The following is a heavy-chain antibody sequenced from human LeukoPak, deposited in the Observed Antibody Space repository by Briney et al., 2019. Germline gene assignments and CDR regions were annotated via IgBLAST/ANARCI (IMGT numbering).Heavy chain of an antibody. D-gene: IGHD2-2*01. CDR2: IWYDGSNK. V-gene: IGHV3-33*01. J-gene: IGHJ3*02. CDR3: ARVCSSTSCSYKDAFDI. Sequence: PGGSLRLSCAASGFTFSSYGMHWVRQAPGKGLEWVAVIWYDGSNKYCADSVKGRFTISRDNSKTTLYLQMNSLRAEDTAVYSCARVCSSTSCSYKDAFDIWGQGTMVTVSS. CDR1: GFTFSSYG.